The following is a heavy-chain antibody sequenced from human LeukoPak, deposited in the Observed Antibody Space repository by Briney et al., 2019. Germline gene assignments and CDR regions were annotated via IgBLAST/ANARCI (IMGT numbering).Heavy chain of an antibody. J-gene: IGHJ4*02. V-gene: IGHV1-2*04. CDR3: AKDWALGNEDKKVGASFDY. Sequence: ASVKVSCKASGYTFTGYYMHWVRQAPGQGLEWMGWSNPNSGGTNCAQKFQGWVTMTRDTSISTAYMELSRLRSDDTAVYYCAKDWALGNEDKKVGASFDYWGQGTLVSVSS. CDR2: SNPNSGGT. CDR1: GYTFTGYY. D-gene: IGHD1-26*01.